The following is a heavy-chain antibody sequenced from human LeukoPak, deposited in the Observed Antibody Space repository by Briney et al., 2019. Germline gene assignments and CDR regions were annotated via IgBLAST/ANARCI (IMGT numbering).Heavy chain of an antibody. CDR3: ARQSRDDAFDI. CDR1: GYTFTGYY. Sequence: ASVKVSCKASGYTFTGYYMHWVRQAPGHGLEWMGWINPDSDYRYYAQRFQGRVTMTRDTSINTAYMQLNRLQSDDTAIYHCARQSRDDAFDIWGQGTMVTVSS. CDR2: INPDSDYR. V-gene: IGHV1-2*02. D-gene: IGHD5-24*01. J-gene: IGHJ3*02.